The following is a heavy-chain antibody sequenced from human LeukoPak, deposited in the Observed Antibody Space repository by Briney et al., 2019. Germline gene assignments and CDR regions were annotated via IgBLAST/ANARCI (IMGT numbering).Heavy chain of an antibody. Sequence: GGSLRLSCAASGFTFSDYYMSWIRQAPGKGLEWVSYSSSSGTTVNYADSVKGRFTISRDNAKSSLYLQMNSLRVEDTAVYYCARDYYGSIDLWGQGTLVIVSS. J-gene: IGHJ1*01. V-gene: IGHV3-11*04. CDR1: GFTFSDYY. D-gene: IGHD3-10*01. CDR2: SSSSGTTV. CDR3: ARDYYGSIDL.